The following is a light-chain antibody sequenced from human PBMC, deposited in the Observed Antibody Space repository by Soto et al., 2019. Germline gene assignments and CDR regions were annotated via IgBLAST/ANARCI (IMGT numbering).Light chain of an antibody. CDR2: AAS. Sequence: DIQMTQSPSSLSASLVYRFTITCRASQGIRNDLGWYQQKPGKAPKRLIYAASSLQSGVPSRFSGSGSGTEFTLTISSLQSEDFAVYYCQQYDDWPSFGQGTKV. CDR3: QQYDDWPS. V-gene: IGKV1-17*01. CDR1: QGIRND. J-gene: IGKJ1*01.